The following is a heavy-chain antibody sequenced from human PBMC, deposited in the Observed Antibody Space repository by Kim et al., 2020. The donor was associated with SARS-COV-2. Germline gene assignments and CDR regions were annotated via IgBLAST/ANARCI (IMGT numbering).Heavy chain of an antibody. CDR3: ARGAGSGVVVPAAIPPNYYYYYGMDV. CDR1: GGTFSSYA. J-gene: IGHJ6*02. CDR2: IIPIFGTA. V-gene: IGHV1-69*13. Sequence: SVKVSCKASGGTFSSYAISWVRQAPGQGLEWMVGIIPIFGTANYAQKFQGRVTITADESTSTAYMELSSLRSEDTAVYYCARGAGSGVVVPAAIPPNYYYYYGMDVWGQGTTVTVSS. D-gene: IGHD2-2*01.